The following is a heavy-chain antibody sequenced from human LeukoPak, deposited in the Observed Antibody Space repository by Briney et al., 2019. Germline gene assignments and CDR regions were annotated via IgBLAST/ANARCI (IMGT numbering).Heavy chain of an antibody. V-gene: IGHV1-2*02. J-gene: IGHJ3*02. D-gene: IGHD3-10*01. CDR3: ALQYYWGAFDI. Sequence: ASVKVSCKASEYTFTGYYMHWVRQAPGQGLEWMGWVNPNSGSTIYAQKLQGRVTMTTDTSTSTAYMELRSLRSDDTAVYYCALQYYWGAFDIWGQGTMVTVSS. CDR2: VNPNSGST. CDR1: EYTFTGYY.